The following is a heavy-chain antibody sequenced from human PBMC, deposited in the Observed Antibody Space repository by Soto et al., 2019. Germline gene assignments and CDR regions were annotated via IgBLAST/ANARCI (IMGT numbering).Heavy chain of an antibody. CDR3: ARASGDGYSYYYYYYGMDV. Sequence: SVKVSCKASGGTFSSYAISWVRQVPGQGLEWMGGIIPIFGTANYAQKFQGRVTITADKSTSTAYMELSSLRSEDTAVYYCARASGDGYSYYYYYYGMDVWGQGTTVTVSS. D-gene: IGHD2-21*01. CDR1: GGTFSSYA. CDR2: IIPIFGTA. V-gene: IGHV1-69*06. J-gene: IGHJ6*02.